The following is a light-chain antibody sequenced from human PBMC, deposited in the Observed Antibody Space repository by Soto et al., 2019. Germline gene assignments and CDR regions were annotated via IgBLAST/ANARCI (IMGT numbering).Light chain of an antibody. CDR3: SSYTSSSTRL. J-gene: IGLJ1*01. CDR2: DVS. V-gene: IGLV2-14*01. Sequence: QSALTQPASVSGSPGQSITISFTGTSSDVGGYNYVSWYQQHPGKAPKLMIFDVSHRPSGVSNRFSGSKSGNTASLTISGLQDEDEADYYCSSYTSSSTRLFGTGTKLTVL. CDR1: SSDVGGYNY.